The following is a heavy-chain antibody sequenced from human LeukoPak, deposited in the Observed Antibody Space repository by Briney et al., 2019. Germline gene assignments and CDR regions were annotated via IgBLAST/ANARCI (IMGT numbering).Heavy chain of an antibody. CDR1: GYTFGDYA. CDR2: IRSKAYGGTT. J-gene: IGHJ6*03. D-gene: IGHD3-16*01. CDR3: TRDRIWAHYDGLYYYYYYMDV. V-gene: IGHV3-49*04. Sequence: GGSLRLSCTASGYTFGDYAMSWVRQAPGKGLEWVGFIRSKAYGGTTEYAASVKGRFTISRDDSKSIAYLQMNSLKTEDTAVYYCTRDRIWAHYDGLYYYYYYMDVWGKGTTVTISS.